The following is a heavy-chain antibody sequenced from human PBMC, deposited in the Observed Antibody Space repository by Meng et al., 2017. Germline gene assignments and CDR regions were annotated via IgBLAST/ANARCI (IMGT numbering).Heavy chain of an antibody. CDR2: IWYDGSNK. D-gene: IGHD3-10*01. Sequence: GESLKISCAASGFTFSSYGMHWVRQAPGKGLEWVAVIWYDGSNKYYADSVKGRFTISRDNSKNTLYLQMNSLRAEDTAVYFCARVPYYGSGRLFDYWGQGTLVTVSS. V-gene: IGHV3-33*01. CDR1: GFTFSSYG. CDR3: ARVPYYGSGRLFDY. J-gene: IGHJ4*02.